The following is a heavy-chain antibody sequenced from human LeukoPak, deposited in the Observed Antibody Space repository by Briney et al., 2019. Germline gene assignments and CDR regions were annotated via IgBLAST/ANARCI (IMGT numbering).Heavy chain of an antibody. CDR2: INPNSGGT. D-gene: IGHD6-6*01. Sequence: GASVKVSCKASGYTFTGYYMHWVRQAPGQGLEWMGWINPNSGGTNYAQKFQGRVTMTRDTSISTAYMELSRLRYDDTAVYYCARDGSYSSSLFYFDYWGQGTLVTVSS. V-gene: IGHV1-2*02. CDR3: ARDGSYSSSLFYFDY. CDR1: GYTFTGYY. J-gene: IGHJ4*02.